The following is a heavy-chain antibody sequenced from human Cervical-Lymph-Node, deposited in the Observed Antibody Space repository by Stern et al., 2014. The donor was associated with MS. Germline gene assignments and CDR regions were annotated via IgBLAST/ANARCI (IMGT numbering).Heavy chain of an antibody. CDR3: MGVGDAMHV. Sequence: QVQLVESGGGVVQPGGSLTLSCAASGFSLSNSAMHWVRQAPGKGLEWVAVMSFVGGNKKYGDSVKGRFSISRDKAKNTLVMQMYSVRLEDTAVYYCMGVGDAMHVWGQGTTVIVSS. CDR2: MSFVGGNK. CDR1: GFSLSNSA. J-gene: IGHJ6*02. V-gene: IGHV3-30*03.